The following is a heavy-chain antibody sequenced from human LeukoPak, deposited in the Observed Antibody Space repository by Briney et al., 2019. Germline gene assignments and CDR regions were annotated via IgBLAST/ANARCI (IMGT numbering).Heavy chain of an antibody. J-gene: IGHJ3*02. V-gene: IGHV4-4*07. CDR2: VYTSGST. CDR3: ARLITGTATAFDI. D-gene: IGHD1-7*01. Sequence: PSETLSLTCSVSGGSISGYYWTWIRQPAGKGLEWIGRVYTSGSTHYNPSLKTRLTMSVDTSKNQFSLKLSSVTAADTAVYYCARLITGTATAFDIWGQGTMVTVSS. CDR1: GGSISGYY.